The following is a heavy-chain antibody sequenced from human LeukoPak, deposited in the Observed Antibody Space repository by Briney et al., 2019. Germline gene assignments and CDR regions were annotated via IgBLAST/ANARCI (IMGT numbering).Heavy chain of an antibody. Sequence: GGPLRLSCAASGLTVSSNYMSWVRQAPGKGLEWVSTIYSGGSTYYADSVKGRFTISRDNSKNTLYLQMNSLRAEDTAVYYCAKELVVVVAATRIDYWGQGTLVTVSS. CDR2: IYSGGST. J-gene: IGHJ4*02. D-gene: IGHD2-15*01. V-gene: IGHV3-53*01. CDR1: GLTVSSNY. CDR3: AKELVVVVAATRIDY.